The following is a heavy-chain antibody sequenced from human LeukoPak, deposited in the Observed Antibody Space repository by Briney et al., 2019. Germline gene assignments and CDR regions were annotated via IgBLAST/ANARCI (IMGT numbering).Heavy chain of an antibody. J-gene: IGHJ4*02. CDR1: GGTFSSYA. Sequence: GASVKVSCKASGGTFSSYAISWVRQAPGQGLEWMGRIIPILGIANYAQKFQGRVTITADKSTSTAYMELSSLRSEDTAVYYCARGEAAVAFDYWGQGTLVTVSS. CDR3: ARGEAAVAFDY. D-gene: IGHD6-19*01. V-gene: IGHV1-69*04. CDR2: IIPILGIA.